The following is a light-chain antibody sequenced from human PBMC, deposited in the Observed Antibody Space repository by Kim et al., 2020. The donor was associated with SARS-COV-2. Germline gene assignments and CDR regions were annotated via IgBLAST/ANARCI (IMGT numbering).Light chain of an antibody. CDR1: SSDVGGYNS. J-gene: IGLJ1*01. Sequence: QSALTQPASVSGSPGQSIAISCTGTSSDVGGYNSISWYQQHPGKAPKLILYDITKRPSGVSDRFSGSKSGNTASLTITGLQAEDEADYYCSSLTSSGTYVFGTGTKVTVL. V-gene: IGLV2-14*03. CDR3: SSLTSSGTYV. CDR2: DIT.